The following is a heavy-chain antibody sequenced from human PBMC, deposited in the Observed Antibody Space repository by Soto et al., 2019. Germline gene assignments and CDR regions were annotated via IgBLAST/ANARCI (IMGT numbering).Heavy chain of an antibody. Sequence: PVGSLRLSCAASVFTFSSYGMHCVRQSPCDWLYWVAVIWYDGSNKYYADSVKGRFTISRDNSKNTLYLQMNSLRAEDTAVYYCARDEIALLWFGFYYYGMDVWGQGTTVTVSS. CDR3: ARDEIALLWFGFYYYGMDV. J-gene: IGHJ6*02. CDR2: IWYDGSNK. D-gene: IGHD3-10*01. V-gene: IGHV3-33*01. CDR1: VFTFSSYG.